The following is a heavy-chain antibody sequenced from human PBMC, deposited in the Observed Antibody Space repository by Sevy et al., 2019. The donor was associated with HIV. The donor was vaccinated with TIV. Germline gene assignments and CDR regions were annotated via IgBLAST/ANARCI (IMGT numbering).Heavy chain of an antibody. Sequence: GGSLRLSCKPSGFTFSVYAMHWVRQAPGKGLEWVSSIRRTATTYYADSVRDRFTISRDNAKNLLYLEMNSLRDEDTAVYYCAREAYYYDSREENWFDPWGQGTLVTVSS. CDR1: GFTFSVYA. CDR2: IRRTATT. CDR3: AREAYYYDSREENWFDP. J-gene: IGHJ5*02. D-gene: IGHD3-22*01. V-gene: IGHV3-48*02.